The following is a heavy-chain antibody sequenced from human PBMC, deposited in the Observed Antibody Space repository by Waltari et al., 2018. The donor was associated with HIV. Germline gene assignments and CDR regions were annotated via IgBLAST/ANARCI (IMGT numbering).Heavy chain of an antibody. Sequence: EVQLVESGGGLVKPGGYLRLSCAASGFTFSSSSMTWVRQAPGKGLEWVSSISSSSSYIYYADSVKGRFTISRDNAKNSLYLQMNSLRAEDTAVYYCARDFWGGYYYGMDVWGQGTTVTVSS. CDR2: ISSSSSYI. CDR1: GFTFSSSS. V-gene: IGHV3-21*01. CDR3: ARDFWGGYYYGMDV. D-gene: IGHD3-16*01. J-gene: IGHJ6*02.